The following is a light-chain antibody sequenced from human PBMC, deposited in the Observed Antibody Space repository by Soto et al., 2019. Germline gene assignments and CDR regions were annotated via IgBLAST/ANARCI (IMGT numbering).Light chain of an antibody. Sequence: QSVLTQPRSASGSPGQSVTISCTGTSSDVGGYNYVSWYQQLPGKAPKLMIYEVSKRPSGVPDRFSGSKSGNTASLTVSGLQAEDEADYYCSSYAGSNRVFGTGTKVTVL. J-gene: IGLJ1*01. V-gene: IGLV2-8*01. CDR3: SSYAGSNRV. CDR2: EVS. CDR1: SSDVGGYNY.